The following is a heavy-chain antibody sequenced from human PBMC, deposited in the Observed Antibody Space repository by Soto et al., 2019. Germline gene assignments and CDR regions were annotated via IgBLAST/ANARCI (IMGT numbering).Heavy chain of an antibody. Sequence: GASVKVSCKASGYTFSNHSIIWVRQAPGQGLEWMGWISAYSGNKFYGKRLQGRGTMTTDTSTSTAYMELRSLRSDDTAVYYCARLSRANSGYSSFYFDYWGQGPLVTVSS. CDR1: GYTFSNHS. CDR3: ARLSRANSGYSSFYFDY. V-gene: IGHV1-18*04. J-gene: IGHJ4*02. D-gene: IGHD3-22*01. CDR2: ISAYSGNK.